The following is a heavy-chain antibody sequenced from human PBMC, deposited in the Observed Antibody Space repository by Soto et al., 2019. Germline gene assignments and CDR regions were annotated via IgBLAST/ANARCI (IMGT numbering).Heavy chain of an antibody. J-gene: IGHJ4*02. CDR3: ARAPRDRYFDWLLFDY. D-gene: IGHD3-9*01. Sequence: SLKISCKGSGYSFTSYWISWVRQMHGKGLEWMGRIDPSDSYTNYSPSFQGHVTISADKSISTAYLQWSSLKATDTAMYYCARAPRDRYFDWLLFDYWGQGTLVTVSS. V-gene: IGHV5-10-1*01. CDR1: GYSFTSYW. CDR2: IDPSDSYT.